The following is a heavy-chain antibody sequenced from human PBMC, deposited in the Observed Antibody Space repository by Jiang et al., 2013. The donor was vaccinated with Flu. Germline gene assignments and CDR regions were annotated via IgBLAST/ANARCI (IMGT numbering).Heavy chain of an antibody. J-gene: IGHJ4*02. CDR3: ARDTGASTFLDF. V-gene: IGHV4-61*02. Sequence: LLKPSQTLSLTCTVSGGSVSSAKYYWGWIRQPAGKGLEWIGRIYTSGSTNYNPSLESRVTISLDTSTNQFSLRLRSVTAADTAVYYCARDTGASTFLDFWGPGTLVTVSS. CDR2: IYTSGST. CDR1: GGSVSSAKYY. D-gene: IGHD1-14*01.